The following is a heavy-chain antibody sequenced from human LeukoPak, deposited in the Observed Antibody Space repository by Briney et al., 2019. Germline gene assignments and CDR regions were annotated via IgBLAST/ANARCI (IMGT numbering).Heavy chain of an antibody. Sequence: GGSLRLSCAASGFTFSSYAMHWVRNAPGKGVEWVAHISYEGSNKYYADSVKCRFTISRDNSKNTLYLPMNSLRAEDAAVYYCARGKNYDSSGYYAAYNWFDPWGQGTLVTVSS. D-gene: IGHD3-22*01. CDR3: ARGKNYDSSGYYAAYNWFDP. V-gene: IGHV3-30*01. CDR2: ISYEGSNK. CDR1: GFTFSSYA. J-gene: IGHJ5*02.